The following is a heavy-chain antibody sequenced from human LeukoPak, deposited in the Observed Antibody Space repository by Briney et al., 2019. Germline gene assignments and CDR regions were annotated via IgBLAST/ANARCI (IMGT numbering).Heavy chain of an antibody. Sequence: ASVKVSCKASGFTFTGHYIHWVRQAPGQGLEWMGYINPHSGGTNSPQKFQGRVTMTTDTSIGAAYMELSSLISDDTAMYYCVREGNELLSKDFDSWGQGTLVTVSS. CDR1: GFTFTGHY. J-gene: IGHJ4*02. D-gene: IGHD2-21*02. CDR3: VREGNELLSKDFDS. V-gene: IGHV1-2*02. CDR2: INPHSGGT.